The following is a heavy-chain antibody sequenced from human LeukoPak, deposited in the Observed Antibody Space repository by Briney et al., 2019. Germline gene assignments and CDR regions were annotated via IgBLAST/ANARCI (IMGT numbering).Heavy chain of an antibody. J-gene: IGHJ6*02. D-gene: IGHD1-1*01. CDR3: ARLSPTRYYYGMDV. V-gene: IGHV4-59*08. CDR2: IYYSGST. CDR1: GGSISSYY. Sequence: SETLSLTCTVSGGSISSYYWSWIRQPPGKGLEWIGYIYYSGSTNYNPSLKSRVTISVDTSKNQFSLKLSSVTAADTAVYYCARLSPTRYYYGMDVWGQGTTVTVSS.